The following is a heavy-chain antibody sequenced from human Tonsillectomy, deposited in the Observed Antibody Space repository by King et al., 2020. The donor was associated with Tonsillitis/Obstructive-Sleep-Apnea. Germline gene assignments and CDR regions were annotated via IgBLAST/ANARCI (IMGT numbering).Heavy chain of an antibody. D-gene: IGHD6-19*01. Sequence: QVQLVESGGGVVQPGRSLRLSCAASGFTFSSYAMHWVRQAPGKGLERVAVISYDGSNKYYADSVKGRFTISRDNSKNTLYLQMNSLRAEDTAVYYCATARSSGWYPTGYFDYWGQGTLVTVSS. J-gene: IGHJ4*02. CDR3: ATARSSGWYPTGYFDY. CDR1: GFTFSSYA. CDR2: ISYDGSNK. V-gene: IGHV3-30*01.